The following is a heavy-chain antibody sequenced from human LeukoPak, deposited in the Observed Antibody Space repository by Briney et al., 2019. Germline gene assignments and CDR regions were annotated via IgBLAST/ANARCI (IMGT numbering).Heavy chain of an antibody. V-gene: IGHV4-34*01. Sequence: PSETLSLTCAVYGGSFSGYYWSWIRQPPGKGLEWIGEINHSGSTNYNPSLKSRVTISVDTSKNQFSLKLSSVTAADTAVYYCAIYDSTGTFDTFDIWGQGTMVTVSS. CDR1: GGSFSGYY. CDR3: AIYDSTGTFDTFDI. D-gene: IGHD2/OR15-2a*01. CDR2: INHSGST. J-gene: IGHJ3*02.